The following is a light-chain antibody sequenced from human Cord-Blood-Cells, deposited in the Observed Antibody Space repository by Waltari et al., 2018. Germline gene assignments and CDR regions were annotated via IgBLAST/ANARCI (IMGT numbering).Light chain of an antibody. J-gene: IGKJ3*01. Sequence: EIVMTQSPATLSVSPGDRATLSCRASQSVSSNLAWYQQTPGQAPRLLIYGASTRATALPARFSGSGSGTEFTLTISSLQSEDFAVYYCQQYNNWPPFTFGPGTKVDIK. V-gene: IGKV3-15*01. CDR1: QSVSSN. CDR3: QQYNNWPPFT. CDR2: GAS.